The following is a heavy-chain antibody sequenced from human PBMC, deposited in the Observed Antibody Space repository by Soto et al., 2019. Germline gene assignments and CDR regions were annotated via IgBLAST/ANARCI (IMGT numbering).Heavy chain of an antibody. D-gene: IGHD3-16*01. J-gene: IGHJ4*02. Sequence: QVQLVQSGAEVNKPGASVKVSCKASGYTFTSHDINWMRQTTGQGLEWMGWMNPNSGHTNYAQKFLGRVTMTRDTSISTAYMELTNPRSEDTAIYYCASDMSTTWGQGTPVTVSS. CDR1: GYTFTSHD. CDR2: MNPNSGHT. CDR3: ASDMSTT. V-gene: IGHV1-8*01.